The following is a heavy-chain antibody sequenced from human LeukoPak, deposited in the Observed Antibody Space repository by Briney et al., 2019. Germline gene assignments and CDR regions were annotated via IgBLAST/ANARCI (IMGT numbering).Heavy chain of an antibody. D-gene: IGHD6-19*01. CDR2: ISSSSSYI. J-gene: IGHJ4*02. CDR1: GFTFSSYS. CDR3: ARVGSGWSYFDY. Sequence: GGSLRLSCAASGFTFSSYSMNWVRQAPGKGLEWVSSISSSSSYIYYADSVKGRFTISRDNAKNSLCLQMNSLRAEDAAVYYCARVGSGWSYFDYWGQGTLVTVSS. V-gene: IGHV3-21*01.